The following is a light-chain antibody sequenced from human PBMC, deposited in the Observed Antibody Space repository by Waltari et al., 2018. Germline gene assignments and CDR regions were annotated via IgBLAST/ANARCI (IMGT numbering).Light chain of an antibody. V-gene: IGKV1-5*03. CDR1: QSINSW. CDR2: QAS. Sequence: DIQMTQSPSTLSASVGDRVTMTFRASQSINSWLAWYQQKPGKAPKVLIYQASSLKSGVSSRFSGSGSGAEFTLTISSLQPDDFATYYCQQYHTYPWTFGQGTKVEVK. J-gene: IGKJ1*01. CDR3: QQYHTYPWT.